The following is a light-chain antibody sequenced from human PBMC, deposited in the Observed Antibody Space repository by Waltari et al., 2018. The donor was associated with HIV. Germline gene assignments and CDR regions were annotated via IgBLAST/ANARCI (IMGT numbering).Light chain of an antibody. Sequence: QSALTQPPSASGSPGQSVTISCTGTSSDIGGDSYVSWYQQRPGKAPKLIIYEVTKRPSGVPGRFSGSKSGNTASLTVSGLQAEDEASYHCCSYAGSYVVFGGGTKLTVL. CDR3: CSYAGSYVV. CDR1: SSDIGGDSY. J-gene: IGLJ2*01. CDR2: EVT. V-gene: IGLV2-8*01.